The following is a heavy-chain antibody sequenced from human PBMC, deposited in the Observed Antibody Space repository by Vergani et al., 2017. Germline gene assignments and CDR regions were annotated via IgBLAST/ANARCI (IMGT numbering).Heavy chain of an antibody. J-gene: IGHJ4*02. CDR2: INPNSGGT. V-gene: IGHV1-2*02. Sequence: QVQLVQSGAEVKKPGASVKVSCKASGYTFTGYYMHWVRQAPGQGLEWMGWINPNSGGTNYAQKFQGRVTMTRDTSISTAYMELSRLRSEDTAVYYCARRYCSGGSCYSPFDYWGQGTLVTVSS. CDR3: ARRYCSGGSCYSPFDY. D-gene: IGHD2-15*01. CDR1: GYTFTGYY.